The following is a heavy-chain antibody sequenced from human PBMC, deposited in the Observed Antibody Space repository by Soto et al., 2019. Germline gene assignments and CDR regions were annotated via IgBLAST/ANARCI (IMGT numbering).Heavy chain of an antibody. J-gene: IGHJ4*02. CDR1: GYTFTSDY. CDR2: INPGDGAT. D-gene: IGHD1-26*01. Sequence: QVQLVQSGAEVKKPGASVKVSCKASGYTFTSDYMHWVRQAPGQGLEWMGRINPGDGATIYSQNFQGRFSVTRDTSTSTVHMEMSSLRSEDTAVYYCAREVFFGVGATVYWGQGTLVTVSS. V-gene: IGHV1-46*01. CDR3: AREVFFGVGATVY.